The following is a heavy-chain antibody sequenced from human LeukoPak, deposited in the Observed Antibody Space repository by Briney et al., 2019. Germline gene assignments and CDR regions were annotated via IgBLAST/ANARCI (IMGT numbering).Heavy chain of an antibody. V-gene: IGHV3-30*07. CDR2: ISYDGSNK. Sequence: GGSLRLSCAASGFAFSSYAMHWVRQAPGKGLEWVAVISYDGSNKYYADSVKGRFTISRDNAKNSLYLQMNSLRAEDTAVYYCARDRREPKSFDYWGQGTLVTVSS. CDR1: GFAFSSYA. CDR3: ARDRREPKSFDY. J-gene: IGHJ4*02. D-gene: IGHD1-14*01.